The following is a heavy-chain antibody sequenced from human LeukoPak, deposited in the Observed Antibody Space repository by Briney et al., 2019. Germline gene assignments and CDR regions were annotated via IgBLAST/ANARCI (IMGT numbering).Heavy chain of an antibody. V-gene: IGHV1-2*02. CDR3: ARDGEDYGSGSLDY. D-gene: IGHD3-10*01. CDR2: INPNSGGT. CDR1: GYTFTGYY. Sequence: ASVKVSCKASGYTFTGYYMHWVRQAPGQGREWMGWINPNSGGTNYAQKFQGRVTMTRDTSISTAYMELSRLRSDDTAVYYCARDGEDYGSGSLDYWGQGTLVTVSS. J-gene: IGHJ4*02.